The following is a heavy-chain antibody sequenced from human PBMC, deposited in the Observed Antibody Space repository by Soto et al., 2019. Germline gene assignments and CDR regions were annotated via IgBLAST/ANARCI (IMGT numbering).Heavy chain of an antibody. CDR1: GGTFSSET. J-gene: IGHJ5*02. Sequence: ASVKVSCKASGGTFSSETITWVRQAPGQGLEWMGGIIPITDTANYAQNFQGRVTITADESTSTVYMELSSLRSEDTAVYYCATLVPAPIKLFPRLGWFDPWGQGTLVTGLL. CDR2: IIPITDTA. D-gene: IGHD2-2*02. CDR3: ATLVPAPIKLFPRLGWFDP. V-gene: IGHV1-69*13.